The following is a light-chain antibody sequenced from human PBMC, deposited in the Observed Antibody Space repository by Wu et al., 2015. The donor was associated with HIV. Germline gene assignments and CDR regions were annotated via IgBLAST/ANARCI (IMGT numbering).Light chain of an antibody. CDR3: QEYSSYSWT. CDR2: AAS. J-gene: IGKJ1*01. V-gene: IGKV1-39*01. CDR1: QSIGNY. Sequence: IQMTQSPSSLSASVGDRVTITCRASQSIGNYLNWYQQKPGTAPKLLIFAASSLQSGVPSRFSGSGSGTDFTLTISSLQPEDFATYYCQEYSSYSWTFGQGTEVEI.